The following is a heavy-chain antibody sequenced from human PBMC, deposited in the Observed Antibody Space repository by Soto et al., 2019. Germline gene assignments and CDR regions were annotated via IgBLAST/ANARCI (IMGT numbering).Heavy chain of an antibody. V-gene: IGHV1-18*01. Sequence: EASVKVSCKASGYTFTSYGISWVRQAPGQGLEWMGWISAYNGNTNYAQKLQGRVTMTTDTSTSTAYMELRSLRSDDTAVYYCARLYDSSGYTWYFDLWGRGTLVTVSS. CDR2: ISAYNGNT. J-gene: IGHJ2*01. CDR1: GYTFTSYG. D-gene: IGHD3-22*01. CDR3: ARLYDSSGYTWYFDL.